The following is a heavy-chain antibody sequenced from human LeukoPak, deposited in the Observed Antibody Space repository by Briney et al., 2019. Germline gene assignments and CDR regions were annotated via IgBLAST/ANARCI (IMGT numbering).Heavy chain of an antibody. Sequence: PGGSLRLSCAASGFTFSSYAMSWVRQAPGKGLEWVSAISGSGGSTYYADSVKGRFTISRDNSKNTLYLQMNSLRAEDTAVYYCAKDLAYYYDSSGYYYGTVAAYWGQGTLVTVSS. D-gene: IGHD3-22*01. CDR3: AKDLAYYYDSSGYYYGTVAAY. CDR2: ISGSGGST. J-gene: IGHJ4*02. V-gene: IGHV3-23*01. CDR1: GFTFSSYA.